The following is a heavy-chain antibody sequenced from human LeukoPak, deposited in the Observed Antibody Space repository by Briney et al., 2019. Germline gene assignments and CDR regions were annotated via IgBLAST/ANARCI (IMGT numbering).Heavy chain of an antibody. Sequence: PGGSLRLSSAASGFTFSSYEMNWVRQAPGKGLEWVSYISSSGSTIYYADSVKGRFTISRDNAKNSLYLQMNNLRAEDTAVYYCASSGWSLQHDAFDIWGQGTMVTVSS. CDR3: ASSGWSLQHDAFDI. V-gene: IGHV3-48*03. CDR2: ISSSGSTI. J-gene: IGHJ3*02. D-gene: IGHD6-19*01. CDR1: GFTFSSYE.